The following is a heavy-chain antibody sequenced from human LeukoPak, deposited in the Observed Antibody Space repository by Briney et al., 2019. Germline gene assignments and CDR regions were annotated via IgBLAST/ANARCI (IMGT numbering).Heavy chain of an antibody. Sequence: SETLSLTCAVYGGSLSAYYWSWIRQPPGKGLEWIGEINHSGSTNYNPSLTSRVTISVDTSKNQFSLKLRSVTAADTAVYYCTRGGVGAKGYMDVWGKGTTVTVSS. CDR2: INHSGST. V-gene: IGHV4-34*01. CDR3: TRGGVGAKGYMDV. D-gene: IGHD1-26*01. J-gene: IGHJ6*03. CDR1: GGSLSAYY.